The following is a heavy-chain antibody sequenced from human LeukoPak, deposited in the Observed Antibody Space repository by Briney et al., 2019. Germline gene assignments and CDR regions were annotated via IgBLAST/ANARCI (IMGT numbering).Heavy chain of an antibody. CDR1: GFRFTDYS. V-gene: IGHV3-23*01. J-gene: IGHJ6*02. CDR3: VKDRPCETCMPMDA. D-gene: IGHD2-2*01. CDR2: LGRSGEYK. Sequence: GGSLRLSCAASGFRFTDYSMSWVRQAPGKGLEWVAGLGRSGEYKYYADSVKGRFTISGDNSKDTVSLQMNSLRAEDSAIYFCVKDRPCETCMPMDAWGQGTTVTVSS.